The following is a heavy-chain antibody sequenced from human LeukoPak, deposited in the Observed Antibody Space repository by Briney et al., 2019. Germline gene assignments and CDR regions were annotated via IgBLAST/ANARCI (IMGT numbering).Heavy chain of an antibody. CDR1: GFTFSNHG. CDR3: AKEHTNAMDYFHY. CDR2: ISYDGRKK. J-gene: IGHJ4*02. D-gene: IGHD2-8*01. V-gene: IGHV3-30*18. Sequence: PGRSLRLSCAVSGFTFSNHGMHWVRQAPGKGLEWVAVISYDGRKKYYAGSVKGRFTISRDNSMNTLYLQMNSLRAEDTAVYYCAKEHTNAMDYFHYWGQGTLVTVSS.